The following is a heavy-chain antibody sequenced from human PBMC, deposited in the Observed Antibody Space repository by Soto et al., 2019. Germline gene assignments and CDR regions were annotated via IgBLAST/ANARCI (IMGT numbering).Heavy chain of an antibody. V-gene: IGHV3-23*01. CDR1: GFTFSNNV. CDR2: ISDSGGST. D-gene: IGHD4-17*01. J-gene: IGHJ4*02. CDR3: AKGLRRIDY. Sequence: GGSLRLSCAASGFTFSNNVMSWVRQAPGKGLEWVSGISDSGGSTYYADSVKGRFTISRDNSKNTLYLQMNSLRAEDTAIYYCAKGLRRIDYWGQGTLVTVSS.